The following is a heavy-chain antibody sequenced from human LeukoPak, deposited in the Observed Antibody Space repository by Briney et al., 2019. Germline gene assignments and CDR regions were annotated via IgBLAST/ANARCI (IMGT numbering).Heavy chain of an antibody. CDR3: ARVMATMVRGVAVGNFDY. Sequence: SETLSLTCTVSGGSISSSSYYWGWIRQPPGKGLEWIGSIYYSGSTYYNPSLKSRVTISVDTSKNQFSLKLSSVTAADTAVYFCARVMATMVRGVAVGNFDYWGQGTLVTVSS. V-gene: IGHV4-39*07. CDR2: IYYSGST. J-gene: IGHJ4*02. D-gene: IGHD3-10*01. CDR1: GGSISSSSYY.